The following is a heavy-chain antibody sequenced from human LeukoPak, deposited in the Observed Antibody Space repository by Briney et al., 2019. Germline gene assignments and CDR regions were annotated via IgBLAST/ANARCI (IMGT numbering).Heavy chain of an antibody. Sequence: SVKVSCKASGGTFSSYAISWVRQAPGQGLEWMGRIIPIFGTANYAQKFQGRVTITTDESTSTAYMELSSLRSEDTAVYYCARDSRPSYDSSAYYYPGDYWGQGTLVTVSS. J-gene: IGHJ4*02. V-gene: IGHV1-69*05. CDR1: GGTFSSYA. CDR2: IIPIFGTA. D-gene: IGHD3-22*01. CDR3: ARDSRPSYDSSAYYYPGDY.